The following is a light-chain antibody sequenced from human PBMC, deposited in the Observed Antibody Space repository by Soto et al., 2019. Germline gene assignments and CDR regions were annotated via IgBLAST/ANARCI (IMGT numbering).Light chain of an antibody. J-gene: IGKJ4*01. V-gene: IGKV3-11*01. CDR3: QQRSDWPLT. CDR1: QSVSSY. CDR2: GAS. Sequence: EIVLTQSPATLSLSPGERATLSCRASQSVSSYLAWYQQKPCQAPRLLIYGASNRATGIPARFSGSGSGTDFTLTISSPEPEDFAVYYCQQRSDWPLTFGGGTMVEIK.